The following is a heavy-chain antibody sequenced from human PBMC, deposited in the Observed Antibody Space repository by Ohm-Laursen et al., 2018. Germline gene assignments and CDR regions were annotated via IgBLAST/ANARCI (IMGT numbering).Heavy chain of an antibody. CDR2: ISNDGTIK. D-gene: IGHD5-12*01. Sequence: SLRLSCAASGFSLNNYAMHWVRQAPGKGLEWLAVISNDGTIKRYIDSVKGRFSISRDTSKNTLFLQMGRVRVEDTAVYYCAKAKGTDNGYDYFGDRWGQGTLVIVSS. CDR1: GFSLNNYA. CDR3: AKAKGTDNGYDYFGDR. J-gene: IGHJ5*02. V-gene: IGHV3-30*18.